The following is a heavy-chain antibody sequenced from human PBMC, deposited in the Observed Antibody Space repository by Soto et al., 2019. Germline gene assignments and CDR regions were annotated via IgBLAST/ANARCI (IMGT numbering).Heavy chain of an antibody. V-gene: IGHV5-51*01. D-gene: IGHD6-19*01. CDR2: IYPGDSDT. J-gene: IGHJ4*02. CDR3: ARRIAVDVAGFDY. CDR1: GYSFTSYW. Sequence: GESLKISCKGSGYSFTSYWIAWVRQMPGEGLEWMGIIYPGDSDTRYSPSFQGQVTISADKSINSVYLQWSSLKASDTAMYYCARRIAVDVAGFDYWGQGTLVTVSS.